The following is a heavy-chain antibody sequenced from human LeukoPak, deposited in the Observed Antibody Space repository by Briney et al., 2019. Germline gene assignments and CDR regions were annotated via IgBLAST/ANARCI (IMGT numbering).Heavy chain of an antibody. D-gene: IGHD3-16*01. V-gene: IGHV3-30*02. CDR1: GFTFSSYG. CDR2: IRYDGSNK. J-gene: IGHJ6*03. CDR3: AKDGGSSTYYYYYYMDV. Sequence: GGSLRLSCAASGFTFSSYGMHWVRQAPGKGLEWVAFIRYDGSNKYYADSVKGRFTISRDNSKNTLYLQMNSLRAEDTAVYYCAKDGGSSTYYYYYYMDVWGKGTTVTVSS.